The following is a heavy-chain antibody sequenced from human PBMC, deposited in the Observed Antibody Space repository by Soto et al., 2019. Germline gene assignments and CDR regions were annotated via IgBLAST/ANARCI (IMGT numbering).Heavy chain of an antibody. CDR2: VSNEGSK. J-gene: IGHJ6*02. CDR1: GFRVSDYW. CDR3: TATPRNGMGV. Sequence: EVQLVESGGGLVQPGGSLRLACAGSGFRVSDYWMHWVRQAPGKGLVWVSRVSNEGSKEYADFVKGRFTLSKDNAKKKLYLEMDSLSVEDTALYYCTATPRNGMGVWGQGTKGPVAS. V-gene: IGHV3-74*01.